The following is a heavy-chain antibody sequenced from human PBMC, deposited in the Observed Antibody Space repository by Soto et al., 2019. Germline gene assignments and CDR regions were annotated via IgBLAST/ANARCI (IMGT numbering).Heavy chain of an antibody. Sequence: NLSRTCIVSGGSITNNSFSWGWIRQPPGKSLEWIGTIYHTGGTHYNPSLKSRLTMSVDTSNDQFSLTLNSLTAADTAVYYCARQVATISYYYYGLDIWGQGTTVTVSS. J-gene: IGHJ6*02. D-gene: IGHD5-12*01. V-gene: IGHV4-39*01. CDR2: IYHTGGT. CDR3: ARQVATISYYYYGLDI. CDR1: GGSITNNSFS.